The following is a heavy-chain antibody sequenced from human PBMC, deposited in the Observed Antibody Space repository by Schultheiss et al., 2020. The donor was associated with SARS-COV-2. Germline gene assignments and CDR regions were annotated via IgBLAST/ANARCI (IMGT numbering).Heavy chain of an antibody. CDR2: IIPILGIA. CDR3: ARVPGGDYGPYYYNMDV. D-gene: IGHD4-17*01. Sequence: SVKVSCKASGYTFTSYDINWVRQATGQGLEWMGRIIPILGIANYAQKFQGRVTITADKSTSTAYMELSSLRSEDTAVYYCARVPGGDYGPYYYNMDVWGQGTTVTVSS. V-gene: IGHV1-69*04. CDR1: GYTFTSYD. J-gene: IGHJ6*02.